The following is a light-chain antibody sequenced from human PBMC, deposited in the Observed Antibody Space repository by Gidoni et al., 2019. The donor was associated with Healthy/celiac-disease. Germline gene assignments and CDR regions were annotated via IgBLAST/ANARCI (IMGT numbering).Light chain of an antibody. Sequence: EIVLTQSPATLSLSPGERATLSCRASQSVSSYLAWYQQKPGQAPRLLISDASNRATGIPARFIGRVSGTDFTLTISSLEPEDFAVYYCQQRSNWPLTFGGGTKVEIK. V-gene: IGKV3-11*01. CDR2: DAS. CDR3: QQRSNWPLT. CDR1: QSVSSY. J-gene: IGKJ4*01.